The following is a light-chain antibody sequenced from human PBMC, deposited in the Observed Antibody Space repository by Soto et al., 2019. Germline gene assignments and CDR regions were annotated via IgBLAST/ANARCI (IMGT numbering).Light chain of an antibody. CDR1: QSISTN. CDR3: QQRSNWLA. V-gene: IGKV3-11*01. Sequence: EIVMTQSPATLSVSPGDGATLSCRASQSISTNLAWYQHKPGQAPRLLIYDASNRATGIPARFSGSGSGTDFTLTISSLEPEDFAVYYCQQRSNWLAFGGGTKVDIK. CDR2: DAS. J-gene: IGKJ4*01.